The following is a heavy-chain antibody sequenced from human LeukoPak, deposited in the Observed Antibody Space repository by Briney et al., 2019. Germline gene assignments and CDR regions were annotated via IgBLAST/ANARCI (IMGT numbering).Heavy chain of an antibody. CDR2: INPSGGST. CDR1: GYTFTSYY. CDR3: ARDGALRFLEWSPLYNWFDP. Sequence: RASVKVSCKASGYTFTSYYMHWVRQAPGQGLEWMGIINPSGGSTSYAQKFQGRVTMTRDMSTSTVYMELSSLRSEDTAVYYCARDGALRFLEWSPLYNWFDPWGQGTLVTVSS. J-gene: IGHJ5*02. D-gene: IGHD3-3*01. V-gene: IGHV1-46*01.